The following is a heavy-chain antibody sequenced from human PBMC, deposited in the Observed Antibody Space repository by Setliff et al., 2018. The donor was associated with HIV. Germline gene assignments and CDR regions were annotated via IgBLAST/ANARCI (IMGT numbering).Heavy chain of an antibody. CDR3: ARDMFEIWERSLAKGDEFDP. D-gene: IGHD3-10*02. CDR2: INPNSGDT. CDR1: GYTFIGHY. V-gene: IGHV1-2*02. Sequence: RPSVKVSCKASGYTFIGHYIHWVRQAPGQGLEWMGWINPNSGDTKYAQKFQDRVSLTRDTSLSTAYMELSSLTSDDTAIYYCARDMFEIWERSLAKGDEFDPWGQGSLVTVSS. J-gene: IGHJ5*02.